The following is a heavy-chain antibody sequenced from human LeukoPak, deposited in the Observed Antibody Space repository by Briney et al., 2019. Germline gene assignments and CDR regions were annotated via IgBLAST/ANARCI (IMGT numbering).Heavy chain of an antibody. V-gene: IGHV1-69*06. D-gene: IGHD3-10*01. CDR1: GGTFSSYA. J-gene: IGHJ6*03. CDR3: ASSGGEVDYYGSGSYSYYYYMDV. Sequence: ASVKVSCKASGGTFSSYAISWGRQAPGQGLEWMGGIIPIFGTANYAQKFQGRVTITADKSTSTAYMELSSLRSEDTAVYYCASSGGEVDYYGSGSYSYYYYMDVWGKGTTVTVSS. CDR2: IIPIFGTA.